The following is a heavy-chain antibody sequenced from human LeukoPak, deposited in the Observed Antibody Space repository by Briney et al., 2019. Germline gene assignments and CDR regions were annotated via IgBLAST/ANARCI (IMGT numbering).Heavy chain of an antibody. D-gene: IGHD3-22*01. Sequence: ASVKVSCKASGYTFTSYGISWVRQAPGQGLEWMGWISAYNGNTNYAQKLRGRVTMTTDTSTSTAYMELRSLRSDDTAVYYCARAWGYYYDSSGYYYSNGAFDIWGQGTMVTVSS. CDR1: GYTFTSYG. J-gene: IGHJ3*02. CDR2: ISAYNGNT. CDR3: ARAWGYYYDSSGYYYSNGAFDI. V-gene: IGHV1-18*01.